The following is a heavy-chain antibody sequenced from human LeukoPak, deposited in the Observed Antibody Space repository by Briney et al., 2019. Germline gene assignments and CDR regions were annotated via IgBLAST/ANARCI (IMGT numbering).Heavy chain of an antibody. CDR2: IYYSGST. J-gene: IGHJ5*02. CDR3: ARDRSSGYLGRGWFDP. V-gene: IGHV4-39*02. Sequence: SETLSLTCTVSGGSISTNNYYWGWIRQPPGKGLEWIGTIYYSGSTYYNPSLKSRLTISVDTSKNQFSLKLSSVPAADTAVYYRARDRSSGYLGRGWFDPWGQGTLVTVSS. D-gene: IGHD5-12*01. CDR1: GGSISTNNYY.